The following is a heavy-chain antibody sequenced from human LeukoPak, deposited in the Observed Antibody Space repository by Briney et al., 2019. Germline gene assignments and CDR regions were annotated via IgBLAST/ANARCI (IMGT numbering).Heavy chain of an antibody. CDR2: NYHSGST. D-gene: IGHD1-14*01. CDR3: ARPLTDPYWNDSFDI. V-gene: IGHV4-38-2*01. Sequence: SETLSLTCAVSGYSISSGYYWGWIRQPPGKGVEGIGSNYHSGSTYYNPSLKRRVNISVDTSKNQFSLKLSSVTAADTAVYYCARPLTDPYWNDSFDIWGQGTMVTVSS. CDR1: GYSISSGYY. J-gene: IGHJ3*02.